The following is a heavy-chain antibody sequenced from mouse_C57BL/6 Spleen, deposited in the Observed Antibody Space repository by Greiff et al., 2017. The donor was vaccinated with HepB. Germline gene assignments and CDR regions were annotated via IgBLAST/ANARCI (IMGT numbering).Heavy chain of an antibody. Sequence: SGPELVKPGASVKISCKASGYAFSSSWMNWVKQRPGKGLEWIGRIYPGDGDTNYNGKFKGKATLTADKSSSTAYMQLSSLTSEDSAVYFCARYYYGSFDYWGQGTTLTVSS. V-gene: IGHV1-82*01. CDR2: IYPGDGDT. CDR1: GYAFSSSW. J-gene: IGHJ2*01. CDR3: ARYYYGSFDY. D-gene: IGHD1-1*01.